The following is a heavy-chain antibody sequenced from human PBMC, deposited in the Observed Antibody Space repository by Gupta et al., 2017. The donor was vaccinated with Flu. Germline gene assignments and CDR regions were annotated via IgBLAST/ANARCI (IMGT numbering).Heavy chain of an antibody. Sequence: QVQLQESGPGLVKPSDTLSLTCAVSGYSISRSNWWGWIRQPPGKGLEWIGYIYYSGSTYYNPSLKSRVTMSVDTSKNQFSLKLSSVTAVETAVYYCARIRGLKDDSRPGAYYFDYWGQGTLVTVSS. J-gene: IGHJ4*02. CDR3: ARIRGLKDDSRPGAYYFDY. CDR1: GYSISRSNW. V-gene: IGHV4-28*01. CDR2: IYYSGST. D-gene: IGHD3-22*01.